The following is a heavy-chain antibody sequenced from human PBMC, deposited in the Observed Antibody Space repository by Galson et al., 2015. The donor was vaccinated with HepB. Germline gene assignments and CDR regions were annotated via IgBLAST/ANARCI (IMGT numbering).Heavy chain of an antibody. CDR2: ISASGSST. CDR1: GFTFSGYA. D-gene: IGHD3-22*01. V-gene: IGHV3-23*01. Sequence: SLRLSCAASGFTFSGYAMSWVRQAPGKGLEWVSTISASGSSTYRADSVKGRFTISRDNSKNTLSLQMNSLRAEDTAVYFCARQGGAITLVVVLLDWGQGSLVTVSS. CDR3: ARQGGAITLVVVLLD. J-gene: IGHJ4*02.